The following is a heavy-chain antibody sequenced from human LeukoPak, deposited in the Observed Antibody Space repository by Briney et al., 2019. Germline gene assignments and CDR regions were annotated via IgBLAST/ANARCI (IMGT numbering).Heavy chain of an antibody. D-gene: IGHD1-26*01. J-gene: IGHJ4*02. CDR2: INPNSGAT. CDR3: ARALRSGSYYEADY. Sequence: ASVKVSCKASGYTFTSYGISWVRQAPGQGLEWMGWINPNSGATNYAQNFQGRVTMTRDTSISTVYMQLSGLKYDDTAVYYCARALRSGSYYEADYWGQGSLVTVSS. V-gene: IGHV1-2*02. CDR1: GYTFTSYG.